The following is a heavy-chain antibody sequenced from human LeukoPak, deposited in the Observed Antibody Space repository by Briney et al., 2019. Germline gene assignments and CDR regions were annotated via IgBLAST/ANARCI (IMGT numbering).Heavy chain of an antibody. Sequence: ASVKVSCKASGYTFTGYYMHWVRQAPGLGLEWMGWINPNSGGTNYAQKFQGRVTMTRDTSISTAYMELSRLRSDDTAVYYCAREWQQLVLGIAVAGPFDYWGQGTLVTVSS. CDR2: INPNSGGT. D-gene: IGHD6-19*01. V-gene: IGHV1-2*02. J-gene: IGHJ4*02. CDR1: GYTFTGYY. CDR3: AREWQQLVLGIAVAGPFDY.